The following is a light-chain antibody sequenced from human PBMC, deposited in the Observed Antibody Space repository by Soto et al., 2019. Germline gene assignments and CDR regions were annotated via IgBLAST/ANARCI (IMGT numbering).Light chain of an antibody. J-gene: IGKJ2*01. Sequence: EIVLSQSPGTLSLSPGERATLSCRASQSVSKSYLAWYQQKPGQAPRLLIYDTSSRATGIPVRFSGSGSGTDFTLTISRLEPEDFAVYYCQPYGSAPMYIFGQGTKVEIK. CDR2: DTS. V-gene: IGKV3-20*01. CDR1: QSVSKSY. CDR3: QPYGSAPMYI.